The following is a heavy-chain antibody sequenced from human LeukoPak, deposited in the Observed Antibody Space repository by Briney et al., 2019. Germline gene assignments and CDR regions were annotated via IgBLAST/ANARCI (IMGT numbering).Heavy chain of an antibody. Sequence: PGGAPTPPSGAPGFSFSSYHMKWVRPAPGQGLGWVSFFSNVDNTIYYADSVKGRFTISRDNARNSLYLQMNSLTAEDTAVYYCARAANRFCSGGSCYSDYWGQGTLVTVSS. J-gene: IGHJ4*02. CDR2: FSNVDNTI. CDR1: GFSFSSYH. V-gene: IGHV3-48*03. CDR3: ARAANRFCSGGSCYSDY. D-gene: IGHD2-15*01.